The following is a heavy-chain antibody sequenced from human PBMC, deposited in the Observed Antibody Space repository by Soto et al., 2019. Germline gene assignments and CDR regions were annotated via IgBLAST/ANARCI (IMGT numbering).Heavy chain of an antibody. Sequence: QVQLVQSGDEVKKPGASVKVSCTASGYIFVSYGIAWVRQAPGQGLEWMGWISPYTGNTHSATKVQGRLTMTTDTSTSTAYMDLGSLTSDDTAVYYCVMVDNYVTPTPQDVWGQGTTVTVSS. D-gene: IGHD3-16*01. CDR1: GYIFVSYG. J-gene: IGHJ6*02. V-gene: IGHV1-18*01. CDR3: VMVDNYVTPTPQDV. CDR2: ISPYTGNT.